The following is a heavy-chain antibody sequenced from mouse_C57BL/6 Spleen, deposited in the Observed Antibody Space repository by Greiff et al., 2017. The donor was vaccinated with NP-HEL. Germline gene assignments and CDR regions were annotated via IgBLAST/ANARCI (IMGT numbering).Heavy chain of an antibody. D-gene: IGHD2-4*01. Sequence: VQLQESGPELVKPGASVKISCKASGYAFSSSWMNWVKQRPGKGLEWIGRIYPGDGDTNYNGKFKGKATLTADKSSSTAYMQLSSLTSEDSAVYFCAREGRITRYFDVWGTGTTVTVSS. CDR2: IYPGDGDT. V-gene: IGHV1-82*01. CDR1: GYAFSSSW. CDR3: AREGRITRYFDV. J-gene: IGHJ1*03.